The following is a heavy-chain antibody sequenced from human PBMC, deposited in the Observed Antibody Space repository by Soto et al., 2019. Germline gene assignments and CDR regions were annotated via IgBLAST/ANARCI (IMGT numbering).Heavy chain of an antibody. V-gene: IGHV4-39*01. J-gene: IGHJ4*02. CDR3: ARHDGGDYDLGPWDY. Sequence: SETLSLTCTVSGGSISSSSYYWGWIRQPPGKGLEWIGSIYYSGSTYYNPSLKSRVTISVDTSKNQFSLKLSSVTAADTAVYYCARHDGGDYDLGPWDYWGQGTLVTVSS. CDR1: GGSISSSSYY. D-gene: IGHD4-17*01. CDR2: IYYSGST.